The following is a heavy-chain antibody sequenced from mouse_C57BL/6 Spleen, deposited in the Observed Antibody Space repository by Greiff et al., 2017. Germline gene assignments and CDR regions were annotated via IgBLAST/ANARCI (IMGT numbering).Heavy chain of an antibody. V-gene: IGHV1-80*01. CDR2: IYPGDGDT. CDR1: GYAFSSYW. Sequence: VQLQQSGAELVKPGASVKFSCKASGYAFSSYWMNWVKQRPGKGLEWIGQIYPGDGDTNYNGKFKGQATLSADKSSSTAYMQLSSLTSEDSSVYFSAEWLLDRYYYDDWGQGTTLTVSS. J-gene: IGHJ2*01. CDR3: AEWLLDRYYYDD. D-gene: IGHD2-3*01.